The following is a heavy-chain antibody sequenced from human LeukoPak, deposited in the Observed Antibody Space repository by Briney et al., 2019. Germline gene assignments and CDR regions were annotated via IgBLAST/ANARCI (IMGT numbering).Heavy chain of an antibody. CDR3: ATAGGLPTAMGFAP. CDR1: GFTFSSNW. Sequence: GGSLRLSCAASGFTFSSNWLHWVRQAPGKGLLWVSCINTDGSVMRYADSVRGRFTISRDNAKNTLYLQMNSLRVEDTAVYYCATAGGLPTAMGFAPWGQGTLVSVST. V-gene: IGHV3-74*01. J-gene: IGHJ5*02. D-gene: IGHD2-2*01. CDR2: INTDGSVM.